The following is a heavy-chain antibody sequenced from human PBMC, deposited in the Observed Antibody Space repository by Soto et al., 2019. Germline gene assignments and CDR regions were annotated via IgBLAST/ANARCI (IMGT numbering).Heavy chain of an antibody. Sequence: SETLSLTCTVSGGSINTFYWSWVRQPAGKGLEWIGRIFSSGSTSFNPSLESRVAMSVDTSKNHFSLNLSSVTAADMAVYYCAREGSYSAYNFAHGIQLWSLDFWGQGALVTVSS. J-gene: IGHJ4*02. V-gene: IGHV4-4*07. CDR3: AREGSYSAYNFAHGIQLWSLDF. CDR2: IFSSGST. CDR1: GGSINTFY. D-gene: IGHD5-12*01.